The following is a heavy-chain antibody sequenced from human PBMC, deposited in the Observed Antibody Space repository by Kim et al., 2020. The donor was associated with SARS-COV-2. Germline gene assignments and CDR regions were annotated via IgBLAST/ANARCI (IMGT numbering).Heavy chain of an antibody. Sequence: ASVKVSCKASGYTFTSYAMHWVRQAPGQRLEWMGWINAGNGNTKYSQKFQGRVTITRDTSASTAYMELSSLRSEDTAVYYCARDLKGCSGGSCYSGRLGYWGQGTLVTVSS. CDR1: GYTFTSYA. D-gene: IGHD2-15*01. V-gene: IGHV1-3*01. J-gene: IGHJ4*02. CDR3: ARDLKGCSGGSCYSGRLGY. CDR2: INAGNGNT.